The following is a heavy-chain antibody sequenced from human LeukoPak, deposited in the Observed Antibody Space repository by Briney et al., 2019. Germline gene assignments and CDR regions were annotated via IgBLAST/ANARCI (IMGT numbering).Heavy chain of an antibody. CDR1: GYSISSGYY. D-gene: IGHD3-10*01. J-gene: IGHJ4*02. Sequence: KPSETLSLTCTVSGYSISSGYYWGWIRQPPGKGLEWIGSIYHSGSTYYNPSLKSRVTISVDTSKNQFSLKLSSVTAADTAVYYCARETYGSGSLDHWGQGTLVTVSS. CDR2: IYHSGST. CDR3: ARETYGSGSLDH. V-gene: IGHV4-38-2*02.